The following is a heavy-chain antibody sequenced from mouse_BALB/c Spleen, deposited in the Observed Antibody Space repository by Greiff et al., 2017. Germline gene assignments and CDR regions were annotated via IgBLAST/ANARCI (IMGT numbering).Heavy chain of an antibody. Sequence: DVMLVESGGGLVKLGGSLKLSCAASGFTFSSYYMSWVRQTPEKRLELVAAINSNGGSTYYPDTVKGRFTISRDNAKNTLYLQMSSLKSEDTALYYCARHDTTVGGNYYFDYWGQGTTLTVSS. CDR3: ARHDTTVGGNYYFDY. CDR2: INSNGGST. CDR1: GFTFSSYY. V-gene: IGHV5-6-2*01. D-gene: IGHD1-1*01. J-gene: IGHJ2*01.